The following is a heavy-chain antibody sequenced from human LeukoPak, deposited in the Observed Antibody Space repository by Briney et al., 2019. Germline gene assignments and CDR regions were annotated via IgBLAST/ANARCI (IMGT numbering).Heavy chain of an antibody. J-gene: IGHJ2*01. CDR2: INPNSGGT. Sequence: ASVKVSCKASGYTFTDYYIQWMRQAPGQGLEWMGWINPNSGGTSYAQKFQGRVTMTRDMSTSTVYMELSSLRSEDTAVYYCARDELAGIQGHWYFDLWGRGTLVTVSS. D-gene: IGHD5-18*01. CDR1: GYTFTDYY. CDR3: ARDELAGIQGHWYFDL. V-gene: IGHV1-2*02.